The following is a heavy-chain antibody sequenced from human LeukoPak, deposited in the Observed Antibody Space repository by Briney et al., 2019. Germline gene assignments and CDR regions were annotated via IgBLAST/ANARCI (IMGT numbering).Heavy chain of an antibody. V-gene: IGHV3-30*18. D-gene: IGHD3-9*01. CDR2: ISYDGSNK. Sequence: GGSLRLSCAASGFTLSSYGMHWVRQAPGKGLEWVAVISYDGSNKYYADSVKGRFTISRDNSKNTLYLQMNSLRAEDTAVYYCAKESILDIWGQGTMVTVSS. CDR3: AKESILDI. J-gene: IGHJ3*02. CDR1: GFTLSSYG.